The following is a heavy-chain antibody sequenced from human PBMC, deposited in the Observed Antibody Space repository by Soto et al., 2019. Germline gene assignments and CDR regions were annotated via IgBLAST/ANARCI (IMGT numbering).Heavy chain of an antibody. CDR1: GYSFTSYW. D-gene: IGHD3-16*01. Sequence: GESLKISCNGSGYSFTSYWISWVRQMPGKGLEWMGRIDPSDSYTNYSPSFQGHVTISADKSISTAYLQWSSLKASDTAMYYCAWGGEKAFDIWGQGTMVTVSS. CDR2: IDPSDSYT. J-gene: IGHJ3*02. V-gene: IGHV5-10-1*01. CDR3: AWGGEKAFDI.